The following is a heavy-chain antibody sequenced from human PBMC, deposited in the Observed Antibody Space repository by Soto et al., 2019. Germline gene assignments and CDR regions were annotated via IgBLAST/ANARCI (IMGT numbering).Heavy chain of an antibody. Sequence: GASVKVSCKASGYTFTSHGISWVRQAPGQRLEWKGWISAYNGNTNYAQKFQGRVTMTEDTSTDTAYMELSSLRSEDTAVYYCVAFSRGAAKRNNWFDPWGQGTLVTVSS. J-gene: IGHJ5*02. CDR3: VAFSRGAAKRNNWFDP. D-gene: IGHD3-10*01. CDR1: GYTFTSHG. V-gene: IGHV1-18*01. CDR2: ISAYNGNT.